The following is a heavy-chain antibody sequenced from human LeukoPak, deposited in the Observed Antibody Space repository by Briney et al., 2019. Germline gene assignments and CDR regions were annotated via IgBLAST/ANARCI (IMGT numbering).Heavy chain of an antibody. J-gene: IGHJ2*01. V-gene: IGHV3-7*01. Sequence: QPGGSLRLSCAASGFTFSSYWMSWVRQAPGKGLEWVANIKEDGSDKYYIDSVKGRFTISRENAKNSLYLQMNSLRAGDTAVYYCARAAYSSTWYSRYFDLWGRGTLVTVSS. D-gene: IGHD6-13*01. CDR1: GFTFSSYW. CDR2: IKEDGSDK. CDR3: ARAAYSSTWYSRYFDL.